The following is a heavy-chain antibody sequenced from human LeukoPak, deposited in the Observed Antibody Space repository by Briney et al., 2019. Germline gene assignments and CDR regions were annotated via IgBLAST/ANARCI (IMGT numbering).Heavy chain of an antibody. CDR3: ASREGWFGP. CDR1: GFTFSSYG. Sequence: GRSLRLSCAASGFTFSSYGMHWVRQAPGKGLEWVAVISYDGSNKYYADSVKGRFTISRDNSKNTLYLQMNSLRAEDTAVYYCASREGWFGPWGQGTLVTVSS. J-gene: IGHJ5*02. V-gene: IGHV3-30*03. CDR2: ISYDGSNK.